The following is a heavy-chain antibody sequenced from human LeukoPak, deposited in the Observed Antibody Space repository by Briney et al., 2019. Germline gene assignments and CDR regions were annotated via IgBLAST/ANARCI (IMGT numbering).Heavy chain of an antibody. Sequence: GGSLRLSCAASGFTFSSYGMHWVRQAPGKGLEWVAFIRYDGSNKYYADSVKGRFTISRDNSKNTLYLQMNSLRAEDTAVYYCAREGSSSWGLFDYWGQGTLVTVSS. CDR2: IRYDGSNK. CDR1: GFTFSSYG. V-gene: IGHV3-30*02. J-gene: IGHJ4*02. CDR3: AREGSSSWGLFDY. D-gene: IGHD6-13*01.